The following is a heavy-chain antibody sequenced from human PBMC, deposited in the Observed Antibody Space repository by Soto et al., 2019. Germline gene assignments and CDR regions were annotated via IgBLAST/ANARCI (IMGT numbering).Heavy chain of an antibody. J-gene: IGHJ4*02. CDR1: GFSLSNARMG. Sequence: QVTLKESGPVLVKPTETLTLTCTVSGFSLSNARMGVTWIRQPPGKALEWLAHIFSTDVKSYSTSLKSSVTNSKDTSKSQVVLTMTNMDPVDTATYYCARIVTAMVTAPFDYWGQGTLVTVSS. CDR3: ARIVTAMVTAPFDY. V-gene: IGHV2-26*01. CDR2: IFSTDVK. D-gene: IGHD5-18*01.